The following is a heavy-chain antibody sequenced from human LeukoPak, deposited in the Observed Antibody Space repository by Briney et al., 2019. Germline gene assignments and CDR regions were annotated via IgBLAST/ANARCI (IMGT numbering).Heavy chain of an antibody. CDR3: ARDRRYCSGGSCYPSCYMDV. CDR1: GYTFTGYY. J-gene: IGHJ6*03. CDR2: INPNSGGT. Sequence: ASVKVSCKASGYTFTGYYMHWVRQAPGQGLEWMGWINPNSGGTNYAQKFQGRVTMTRDTSISTAYMELSRLRSDDTAVYYCARDRRYCSGGSCYPSCYMDVWGKGTTVTVSS. V-gene: IGHV1-2*02. D-gene: IGHD2-15*01.